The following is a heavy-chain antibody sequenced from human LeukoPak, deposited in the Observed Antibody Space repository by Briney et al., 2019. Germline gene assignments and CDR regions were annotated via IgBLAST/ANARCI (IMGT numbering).Heavy chain of an antibody. CDR3: AKRARPFGGGFDY. V-gene: IGHV3-53*01. CDR1: GFTVSSSY. CDR2: IYSGGRT. J-gene: IGHJ4*02. D-gene: IGHD3-16*01. Sequence: GGSLRLSCAASGFTVSSSYMSWVRQAPGKGLEWVSVIYSGGRTSYAESVKGRFTVSRDKSKNTLYLQMNSLSAEDTAVYYCAKRARPFGGGFDYWGQGTLVSVSS.